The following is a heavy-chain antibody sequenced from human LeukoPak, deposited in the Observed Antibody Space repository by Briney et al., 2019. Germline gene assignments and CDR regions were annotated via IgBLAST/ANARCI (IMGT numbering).Heavy chain of an antibody. CDR3: ARGRSIAARPFRYYYSYYKDV. Sequence: RSSETLSLTCAVYGGSFSGYYWSGIRQPPGKGLEWIGEINHSGSTNYNPSLKSRVTISVDTSKNQFSLKLSSVTAADTAVYYCARGRSIAARPFRYYYSYYKDVWGKGTTVTVSS. D-gene: IGHD6-6*01. CDR2: INHSGST. V-gene: IGHV4-34*01. J-gene: IGHJ6*03. CDR1: GGSFSGYY.